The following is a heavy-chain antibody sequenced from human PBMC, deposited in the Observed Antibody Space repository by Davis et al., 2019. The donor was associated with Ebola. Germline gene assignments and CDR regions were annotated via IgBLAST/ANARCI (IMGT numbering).Heavy chain of an antibody. CDR2: ISGSGGST. J-gene: IGHJ6*02. Sequence: GESLKTSCAASGFTFSSYAMSWVRQAPGKGLEWVSAISGSGGSTYYADSVKGRFTISRDNSKNTLYLQMNSLRAEDTAVYYCAKRDPNCSGGSCYSGTYYYYYGMDVWGQGTTVTVSS. V-gene: IGHV3-23*01. CDR3: AKRDPNCSGGSCYSGTYYYYYGMDV. D-gene: IGHD2-15*01. CDR1: GFTFSSYA.